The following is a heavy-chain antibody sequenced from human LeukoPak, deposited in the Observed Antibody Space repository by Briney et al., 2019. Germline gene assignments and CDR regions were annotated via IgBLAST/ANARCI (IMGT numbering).Heavy chain of an antibody. CDR3: AKDLYDLWGKPVDY. J-gene: IGHJ4*02. Sequence: PGGSLRLSCAASGFTFSSYAMSLVRQAPGKGLEWASAISGSGGSTYYADSVKGRFTISRDNSKNTLYLQMNSLRAEDTAVYYCAKDLYDLWGKPVDYWGQGTLVTVSS. V-gene: IGHV3-23*01. CDR1: GFTFSSYA. D-gene: IGHD3-3*01. CDR2: ISGSGGST.